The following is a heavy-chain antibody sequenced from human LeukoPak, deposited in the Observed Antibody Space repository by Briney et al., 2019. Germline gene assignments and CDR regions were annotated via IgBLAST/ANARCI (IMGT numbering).Heavy chain of an antibody. CDR3: ARENDDYGDFSDY. V-gene: IGHV3-21*01. J-gene: IGHJ4*02. CDR2: ISSSSSYI. CDR1: GFTFDGYT. D-gene: IGHD4-17*01. Sequence: KTGGSLRLSCAASGFTFDGYTMHWVRQAPGKGLEWVSSISSSSSYIYYADSVKGRFTISRDNAKNSLYLQMNSLRAEDTAVYYCARENDDYGDFSDYWGQGTLVTVSS.